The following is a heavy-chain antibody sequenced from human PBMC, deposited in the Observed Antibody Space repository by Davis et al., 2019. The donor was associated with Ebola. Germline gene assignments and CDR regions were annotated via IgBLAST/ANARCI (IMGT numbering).Heavy chain of an antibody. V-gene: IGHV3-53*01. CDR2: IYSGGST. Sequence: GESLKISCAASGFTVSSYYMSWVRQAPGKGLEWVSVIYSGGSTYYADSVKGRFTISRDNFKNTLYLQMNSLRDEDTAVYYCARGLDSSGWEEGGYFDYWGQGTLVTVSS. J-gene: IGHJ4*02. CDR3: ARGLDSSGWEEGGYFDY. CDR1: GFTVSSYY. D-gene: IGHD6-19*01.